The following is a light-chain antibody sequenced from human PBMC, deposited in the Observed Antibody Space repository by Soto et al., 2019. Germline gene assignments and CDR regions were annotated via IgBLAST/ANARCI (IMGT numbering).Light chain of an antibody. J-gene: IGKJ1*01. V-gene: IGKV1-39*01. Sequence: DIQLKQSPSSLSASVGDRVTITCRASQTIDTYLNWYQHKPGTAPKVLIYAATYLQDGVPSRFSGTGSGADLTLTISSLQPEDFATYYCQQNFNFPRTFGQGTKVDIK. CDR2: AAT. CDR1: QTIDTY. CDR3: QQNFNFPRT.